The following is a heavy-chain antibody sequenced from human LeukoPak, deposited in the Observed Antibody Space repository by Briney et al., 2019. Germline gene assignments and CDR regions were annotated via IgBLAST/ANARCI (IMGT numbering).Heavy chain of an antibody. CDR2: INPNSGGT. CDR3: ARALLRSSSSASGY. D-gene: IGHD6-6*01. Sequence: GASVKVSCKASGYTFTSYYMHWVRQAPGQGLEWMGWINPNSGGTNYAQKFQGRVTMTRDTSISTAYMELSRLRSDDTAVYYCARALLRSSSSASGYWGQGTLVTVSS. CDR1: GYTFTSYY. V-gene: IGHV1-2*02. J-gene: IGHJ4*02.